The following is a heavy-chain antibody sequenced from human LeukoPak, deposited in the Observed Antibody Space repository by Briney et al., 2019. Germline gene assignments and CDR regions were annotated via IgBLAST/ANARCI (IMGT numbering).Heavy chain of an antibody. CDR2: INHSGST. Sequence: PSQTLSLTCTVSGGSISSGSYYWSWIRQPPGKGLEWIGEINHSGSTNYNPSLKSRVTISVDTSKNQFSLKLSSVTAADTAVYYCARYRTPLWFGSNWFDPWGQGTLVTVSS. J-gene: IGHJ5*02. D-gene: IGHD3-10*01. CDR1: GGSISSGSYY. V-gene: IGHV4-39*07. CDR3: ARYRTPLWFGSNWFDP.